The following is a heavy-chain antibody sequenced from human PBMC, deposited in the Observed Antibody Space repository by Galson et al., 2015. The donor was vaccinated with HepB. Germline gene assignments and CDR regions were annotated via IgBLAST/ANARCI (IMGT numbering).Heavy chain of an antibody. J-gene: IGHJ6*02. CDR2: ISYDGSNK. CDR3: AKVGGDYSYGMDV. CDR1: GFTFSSYG. V-gene: IGHV3-30*18. Sequence: SLRLSCAASGFTFSSYGMHWVRQAPGKGLEWVAVISYDGSNKYYADSVKGRFTISRDNSKNTLYLQMNSLRAEDTAVYYCAKVGGDYSYGMDVWGQGTTVTVSS. D-gene: IGHD4-17*01.